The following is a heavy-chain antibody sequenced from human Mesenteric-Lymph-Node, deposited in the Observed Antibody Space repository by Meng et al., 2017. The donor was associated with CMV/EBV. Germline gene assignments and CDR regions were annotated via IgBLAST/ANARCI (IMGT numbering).Heavy chain of an antibody. CDR3: ATSTATTSTFRRVWNF. D-gene: IGHD1-1*01. Sequence: SVKVSCKASEGTFRSYSINWVRQAPGQGLEWMGGIIPIFGTANSAQKFQGRVTIIADKSTSTAYMELTGLRSDDTAVYYCATSTATTSTFRRVWNFWGQGTPVTVSS. V-gene: IGHV1-69*06. J-gene: IGHJ4*02. CDR1: EGTFRSYS. CDR2: IIPIFGTA.